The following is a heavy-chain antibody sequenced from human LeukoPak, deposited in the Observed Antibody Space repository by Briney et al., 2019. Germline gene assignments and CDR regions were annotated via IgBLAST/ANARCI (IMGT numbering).Heavy chain of an antibody. CDR2: IYISGTT. CDR3: ARVGGYPLGAFDI. CDR1: GGSISSYY. Sequence: SETLSLTCTVSGGSISSYYWSWIRQPAGKGLEWIGRIYISGTTDYNPSLKSRVTMSVDTSKNQFSLKLTSVTAADTAAYYCARVGGYPLGAFDIWGQGTMVTVSS. D-gene: IGHD3-22*01. V-gene: IGHV4-4*07. J-gene: IGHJ3*02.